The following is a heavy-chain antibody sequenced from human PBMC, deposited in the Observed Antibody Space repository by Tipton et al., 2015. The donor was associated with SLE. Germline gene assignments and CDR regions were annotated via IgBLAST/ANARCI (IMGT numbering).Heavy chain of an antibody. D-gene: IGHD1-26*01. V-gene: IGHV4-39*07. CDR2: LYHSGDT. CDR1: GGSISSYNQY. J-gene: IGHJ4*02. CDR3: VRINSGASRLFDY. Sequence: LRLSCTVSGGSISSYNQYWGWIRQPPGKGLEYMASLYHSGDTYYNPSLKSRLTISVDTSKNQFSLKLSSVTAADTAVYYCVRINSGASRLFDYWGQGMLVAVSS.